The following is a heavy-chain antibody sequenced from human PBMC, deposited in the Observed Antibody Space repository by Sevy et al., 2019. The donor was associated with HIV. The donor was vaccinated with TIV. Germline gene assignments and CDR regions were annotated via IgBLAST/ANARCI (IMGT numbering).Heavy chain of an antibody. CDR1: GGYLSGYC. CDR3: ARGCNYYDSSGYYSGFCYFDY. D-gene: IGHD3-22*01. J-gene: IGHJ4*02. Sequence: SETLSLTCAVYGGYLSGYCWSWIRQPPGKGLEWIGEINHSGSTNYNPSLKSRVTISVDTSKNQFSLKLSSVTAADTAVYYCARGCNYYDSSGYYSGFCYFDYWGQGALVTVSS. CDR2: INHSGST. V-gene: IGHV4-34*01.